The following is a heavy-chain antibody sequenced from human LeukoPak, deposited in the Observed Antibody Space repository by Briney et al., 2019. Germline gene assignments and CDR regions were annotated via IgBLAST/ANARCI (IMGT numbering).Heavy chain of an antibody. J-gene: IGHJ4*02. CDR3: ARGITFGGAISFDY. D-gene: IGHD3-16*02. V-gene: IGHV1-2*02. CDR1: GYTLTGYY. Sequence: GSSVKVSCKASGYTLTGYYMHWVRQAPGQGPEWMGWINPNSGGKNYAQKFQDRVTMTRDTSMSTAYMELSRLRSDDTAVYYCARGITFGGAISFDYWGQGTLVTVSS. CDR2: INPNSGGK.